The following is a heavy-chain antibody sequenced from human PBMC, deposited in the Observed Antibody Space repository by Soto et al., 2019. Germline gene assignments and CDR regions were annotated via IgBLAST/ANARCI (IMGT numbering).Heavy chain of an antibody. V-gene: IGHV1-3*01. CDR3: ARAQNLEMATP. Sequence: QVQLVQSGAEVKKPGASVKVSCKASGYTFTGYAILWVRQAPGQRLEWMGWINAGNGNTKYSQKFQGRVTITRDTSASTAYMELSSLSSEDTAVYYCARAQNLEMATPWGQGTLVTGSS. J-gene: IGHJ4*02. D-gene: IGHD5-12*01. CDR2: INAGNGNT. CDR1: GYTFTGYA.